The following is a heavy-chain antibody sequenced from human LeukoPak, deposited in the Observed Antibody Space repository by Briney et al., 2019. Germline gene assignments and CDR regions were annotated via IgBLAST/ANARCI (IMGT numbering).Heavy chain of an antibody. Sequence: GGSLRLSCAASGFTFSSYSMNWVRQAPGKGLEWVSSISSSSSYIYYADSVKGRFTISRDNAKNSLYLQMNSLRAEDTAVYYCARGYGGLQSKGAFDIWGQGTMVTVSS. CDR3: ARGYGGLQSKGAFDI. D-gene: IGHD3-10*01. CDR2: ISSSSSYI. V-gene: IGHV3-21*04. J-gene: IGHJ3*02. CDR1: GFTFSSYS.